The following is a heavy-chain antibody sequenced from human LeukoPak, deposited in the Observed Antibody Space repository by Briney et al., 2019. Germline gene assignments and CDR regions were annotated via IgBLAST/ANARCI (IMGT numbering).Heavy chain of an antibody. CDR1: GGSISSGSYY. V-gene: IGHV4-61*02. J-gene: IGHJ4*02. CDR3: AKLNNYDLMIDY. CDR2: IYTSGST. Sequence: SETLSLTCTVSGGSISSGSYYWSWIRQPAWKGLEWIGRIYTSGSTNYNPSLKSRVTISVDTSKNQFSLKLSSVTAADTAVYYCAKLNNYDLMIDYWGQGTLVTVSS. D-gene: IGHD3-3*01.